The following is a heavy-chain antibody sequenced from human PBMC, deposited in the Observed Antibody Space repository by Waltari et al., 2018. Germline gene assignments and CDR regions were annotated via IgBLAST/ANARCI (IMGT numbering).Heavy chain of an antibody. Sequence: YTFTDYYMHWVQQAPGKGLEWMGLVDPEDGETIYAEKFQGSVTITADTSTDTAYMELSSLRSEDTAVYYCAKLQRTEGDIEYPRYWGQGTLVTVSS. V-gene: IGHV1-69-2*01. D-gene: IGHD1-1*01. CDR2: VDPEDGET. J-gene: IGHJ4*02. CDR1: YTFTDYY. CDR3: AKLQRTEGDIEYPRY.